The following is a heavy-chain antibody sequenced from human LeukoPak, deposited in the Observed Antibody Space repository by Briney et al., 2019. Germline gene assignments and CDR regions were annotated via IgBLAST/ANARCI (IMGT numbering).Heavy chain of an antibody. CDR2: ISSSSSYI. CDR1: GFTFSSYS. D-gene: IGHD1-26*01. CDR3: ATYSGSYPYFDY. J-gene: IGHJ4*02. V-gene: IGHV3-21*01. Sequence: GGSLRLSCAASGFTFSSYSMNWVRQAPGKGLEWVSSISSSSSYIYYADSVKGRFTISRDNAKNSLYLQMNSLRAEDTAVYYCATYSGSYPYFDYWGQGTLVTVSS.